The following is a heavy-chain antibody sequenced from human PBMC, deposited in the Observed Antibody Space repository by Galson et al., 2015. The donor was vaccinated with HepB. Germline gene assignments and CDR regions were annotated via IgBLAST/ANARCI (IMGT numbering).Heavy chain of an antibody. V-gene: IGHV3-11*06. CDR2: ISSSSSYT. CDR3: ARELVPAASLDY. J-gene: IGHJ4*02. CDR1: GFTFSDYY. D-gene: IGHD2-2*01. Sequence: SLRLSCAASGFTFSDYYMSWIRQAPGKGLEWVSYISSSSSYTNYADSVKGRFTISRDNAKNSLYLQMNSLRAEDTAAYYCARELVPAASLDYWGQGTLVTVSS.